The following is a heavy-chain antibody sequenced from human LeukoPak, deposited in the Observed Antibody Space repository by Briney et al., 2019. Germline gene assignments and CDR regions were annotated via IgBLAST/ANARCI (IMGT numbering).Heavy chain of an antibody. CDR1: GGSFSGYY. CDR3: ARVGYDFWSGYYRPPKSHKRAIDY. V-gene: IGHV4-34*01. D-gene: IGHD3-3*01. CDR2: INHSGST. J-gene: IGHJ4*02. Sequence: SETLSLTCAVYGGSFSGYYWSWIRQPPGKGLEWIGEINHSGSTNYNPSLKSRVTISVDTSKNQFSLKLSSVTAADTAVYYSARVGYDFWSGYYRPPKSHKRAIDYWGQGTLVTVSS.